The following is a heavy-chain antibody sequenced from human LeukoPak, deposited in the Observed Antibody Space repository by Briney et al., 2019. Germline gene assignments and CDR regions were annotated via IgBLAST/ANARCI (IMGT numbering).Heavy chain of an antibody. V-gene: IGHV3-48*01. Sequence: PGGSLRLSCAASGFTFSSYSMNWVRQAPGKGLEWVSYISPSSSSIYFADSVKGRFTISRDNAQNSLYLQMNSLRAEDTAVYYCARENAWGYFDFWGQGTLVTVSS. CDR3: ARENAWGYFDF. CDR1: GFTFSSYS. D-gene: IGHD7-27*01. CDR2: ISPSSSSI. J-gene: IGHJ4*02.